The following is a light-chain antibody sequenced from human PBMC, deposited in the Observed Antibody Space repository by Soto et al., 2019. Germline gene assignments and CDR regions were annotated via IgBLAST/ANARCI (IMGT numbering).Light chain of an antibody. CDR1: NSNIGAGYD. CDR2: GNS. J-gene: IGLJ1*01. CDR3: QSYDSNVSGSV. Sequence: QSVLAQPPSVSGAPGQRVTISCTGSNSNIGAGYDVHWYQQLPGTAPKLLIYGNSNRPSGVPDRFSGSKSVTSASLAITGLQAEDEADYYGQSYDSNVSGSVFGTGTKVTVL. V-gene: IGLV1-40*01.